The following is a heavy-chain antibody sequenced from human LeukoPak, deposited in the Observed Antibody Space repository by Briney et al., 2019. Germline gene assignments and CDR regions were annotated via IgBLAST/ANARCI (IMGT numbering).Heavy chain of an antibody. J-gene: IGHJ3*02. CDR2: ISYDGSNK. Sequence: GGSLRLSCAASGFTFSSYGMHWVRQAPGKGLEWVAVISYDGSNKYYADSVKGRFTISRDNSKNTLYLQMNSLRAEDTAVYYCARVHGSGWLLSNDAFDIWGQGTMVTVSS. CDR3: ARVHGSGWLLSNDAFDI. V-gene: IGHV3-30*03. CDR1: GFTFSSYG. D-gene: IGHD3-3*01.